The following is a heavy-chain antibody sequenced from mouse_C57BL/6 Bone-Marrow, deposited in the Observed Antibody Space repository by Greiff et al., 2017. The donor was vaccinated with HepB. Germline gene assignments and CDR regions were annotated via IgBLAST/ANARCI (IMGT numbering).Heavy chain of an antibody. CDR2: ISDGGSYT. CDR1: GFTFSSYA. V-gene: IGHV5-4*01. D-gene: IGHD2-10*02. J-gene: IGHJ2*01. CDR3: ARAYGNYTSYFDY. Sequence: EVHLVESGGGLVKPGGSLKLSCAASGFTFSSYAMSWVRQTPEKRLEWVATISDGGSYTYYPDNVKGRFTISRDNAKNNLYLQMSHLKSEDTAMYYCARAYGNYTSYFDYWGQGTTLTVSS.